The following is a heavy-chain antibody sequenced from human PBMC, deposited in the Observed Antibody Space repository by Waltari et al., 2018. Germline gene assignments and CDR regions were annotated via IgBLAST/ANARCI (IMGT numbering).Heavy chain of an antibody. CDR3: TRDLYGSGGDYFDP. CDR2: ISGSGRSYI. Sequence: DVQLVASGGGLVRPGGSLRLSCAASGFTFSSYALNCVLPAPGKGLEWVSSISGSGRSYIFYADSVKGRFTISRDNAKNSLFLQMNSLSAEDTAVYYCTRDLYGSGGDYFDPWGQGTLVTVSS. V-gene: IGHV3-21*01. J-gene: IGHJ4*02. D-gene: IGHD6-19*01. CDR1: GFTFSSYA.